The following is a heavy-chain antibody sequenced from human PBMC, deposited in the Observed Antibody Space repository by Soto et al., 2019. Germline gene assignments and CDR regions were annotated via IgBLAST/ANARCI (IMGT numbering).Heavy chain of an antibody. CDR2: TYYRSRWYN. Sequence: SQTLSLTCVISGDSVSSNSAAWNWIRQSPSRGLEWLGRTYYRSRWYNDYAVSVRSRITGNADTSKKQFSLHLNSVAPEDTAVYYCAGTSSLQSYYMDVWDKGTTVTVSS. CDR1: GDSVSSNSAA. CDR3: AGTSSLQSYYMDV. D-gene: IGHD1-7*01. J-gene: IGHJ6*03. V-gene: IGHV6-1*01.